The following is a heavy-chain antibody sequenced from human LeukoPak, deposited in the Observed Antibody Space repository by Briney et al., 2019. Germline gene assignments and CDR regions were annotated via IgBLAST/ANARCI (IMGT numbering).Heavy chain of an antibody. CDR2: IYYSGST. Sequence: SETLSLTCTVSGGSISSYYWIWIRQPPGKGLEWIGYIYYSGSTNYTPSLKRRVTISVDTSKNQFSLKLSSVTAADTAVYYCARAKSSGYYITYYYYYGMDVWGQGTTVTVSS. CDR3: ARAKSSGYYITYYYYYGMDV. J-gene: IGHJ6*02. CDR1: GGSISSYY. D-gene: IGHD3-22*01. V-gene: IGHV4-59*08.